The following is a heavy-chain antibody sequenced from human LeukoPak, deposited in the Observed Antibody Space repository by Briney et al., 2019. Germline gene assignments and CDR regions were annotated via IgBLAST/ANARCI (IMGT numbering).Heavy chain of an antibody. Sequence: PSETLSLTCAVYGASFSVDYWSWIRQSPGKGLEWIGETTHSGNTNYNPSFKSRVSMSVDTSKNQFSLRLSSVTAADTAIYYCARETSTVASYYFQYWGQGTLVTVSS. CDR1: GASFSVDY. J-gene: IGHJ4*02. CDR2: TTHSGNT. CDR3: ARETSTVASYYFQY. D-gene: IGHD2-15*01. V-gene: IGHV4-34*01.